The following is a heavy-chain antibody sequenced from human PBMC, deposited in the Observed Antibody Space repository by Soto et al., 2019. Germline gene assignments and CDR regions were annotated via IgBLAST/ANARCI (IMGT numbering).Heavy chain of an antibody. J-gene: IGHJ6*02. CDR2: IYYSGST. CDR1: GGSISSYY. CDR3: ARVSGEMATIGYYYYYGMDV. V-gene: IGHV4-59*01. D-gene: IGHD5-12*01. Sequence: PSETRSLTCTVSGGSISSYYWRWIRQPPGKGLEWIGYIYYSGSTNYNPSLKSRVNISVDTSKNQFSLKLSSVTAADTAVYYCARVSGEMATIGYYYYYGMDVWGQGTTVTVSS.